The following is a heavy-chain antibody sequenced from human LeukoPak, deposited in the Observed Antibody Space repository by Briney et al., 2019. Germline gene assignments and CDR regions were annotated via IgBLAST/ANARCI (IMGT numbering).Heavy chain of an antibody. CDR3: ARVFVGENFDY. V-gene: IGHV3-48*03. CDR1: GFTFSSYE. Sequence: GGSLRLSCAASGFTFSSYEMNWVRQAPGKGLEWLSYISYSGSNIYYADSVKGRFTISRDNAKNSLYLQMNSLRAEDTAVYFCARVFVGENFDYWGQGTQVTVSS. CDR2: ISYSGSNI. J-gene: IGHJ4*02. D-gene: IGHD3-10*02.